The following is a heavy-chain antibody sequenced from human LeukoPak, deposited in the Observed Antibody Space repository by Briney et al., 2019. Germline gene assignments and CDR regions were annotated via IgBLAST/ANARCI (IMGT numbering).Heavy chain of an antibody. V-gene: IGHV3-33*06. CDR1: GFTFSSYG. CDR3: AKDQLGYCTNGVCSGFDY. J-gene: IGHJ4*02. Sequence: PGGSLRLSCAASGFTFSSYGMHWVRQAPGKGLEGVAVIWYDGSNKYYADSVKGRFTISRDNSKNTLYLQMNSLRAEDTAVYYCAKDQLGYCTNGVCSGFDYWGQGTLVTVSS. D-gene: IGHD2-8*01. CDR2: IWYDGSNK.